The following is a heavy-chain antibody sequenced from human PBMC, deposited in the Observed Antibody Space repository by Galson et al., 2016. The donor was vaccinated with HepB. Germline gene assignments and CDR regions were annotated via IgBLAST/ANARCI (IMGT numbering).Heavy chain of an antibody. CDR1: GGSISSGDYP. J-gene: IGHJ5*02. CDR2: IQNSGST. D-gene: IGHD2/OR15-2a*01. Sequence: TLSLTCTVSGGSISSGDYPWSWLRQHPGKGLEWIGCIQNSGSTYYNPSVKSRLIISVDTSKNQFSLKLSSVTAADTAVYYCARGLNIIGPWGQGTLVTVSS. V-gene: IGHV4-31*03. CDR3: ARGLNIIGP.